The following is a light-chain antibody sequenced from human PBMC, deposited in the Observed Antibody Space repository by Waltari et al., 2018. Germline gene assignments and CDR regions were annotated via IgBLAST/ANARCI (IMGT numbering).Light chain of an antibody. V-gene: IGLV2-14*01. CDR3: NSYTSTGTYV. CDR1: SCDVVGYNL. CDR2: DVT. Sequence: SALTQPASVSGSPGQSIAISCTCTSCDVVGYNLVHWFQQHPGRAPKLMISDVTNRPSGVSNRFSGSKSGNTASLTISGLQAEDEADYYCNSYTSTGTYVFGSGTKVTVL. J-gene: IGLJ1*01.